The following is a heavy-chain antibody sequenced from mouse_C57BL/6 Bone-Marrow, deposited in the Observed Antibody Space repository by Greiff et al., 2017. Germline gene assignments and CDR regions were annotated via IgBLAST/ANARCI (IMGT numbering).Heavy chain of an antibody. D-gene: IGHD1-1*01. J-gene: IGHJ1*03. CDR2: IYPRDGST. CDR3: ARWVGFGSSWGDWYFDV. CDR1: GYTFTSYD. V-gene: IGHV1-85*01. Sequence: VMLVESGPELVKPGASVKLSCKASGYTFTSYDINWVKQRPGQGLEWIGWIYPRDGSTKYNEKFKGKATLTVDTSSSTAYMELHSLTSEDSAVYFCARWVGFGSSWGDWYFDVWGTGTTVTVSS.